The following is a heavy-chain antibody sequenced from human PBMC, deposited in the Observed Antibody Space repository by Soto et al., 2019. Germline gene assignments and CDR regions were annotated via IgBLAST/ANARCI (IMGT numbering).Heavy chain of an antibody. D-gene: IGHD3-3*01. CDR2: ITHILGTA. CDR3: ARVTDPIGGITICGVVIPYYYYYGMAV. CDR1: GGTFSSYD. J-gene: IGHJ6*02. Sequence: QVQLVQSGAEVKKPGSSVKVSCKASGGTFSSYDISWVRQAPGQGLEWMGGITHILGTAHSAQQFQGRVTIAADETPSTAYMELSSLRSEDTDVYYCARVTDPIGGITICGVVIPYYYYYGMAVWGQGTTVTVSS. V-gene: IGHV1-69*01.